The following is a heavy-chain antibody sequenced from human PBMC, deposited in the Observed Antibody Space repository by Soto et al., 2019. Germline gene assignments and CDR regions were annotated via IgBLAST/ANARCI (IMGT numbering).Heavy chain of an antibody. J-gene: IGHJ6*03. V-gene: IGHV4-39*01. Sequence: QLQLQESGPGLVKPSETLSLTCTVSGGSISSSSYYWGWIRQPPGKGLEWIGSIYYSGSTYYNPSLKSRVTIPVDTSKNQFSLKLSSVTAADTAVYYCARSYYGSGYYYMDVWGKGTTVTVSS. CDR1: GGSISSSSYY. CDR3: ARSYYGSGYYYMDV. CDR2: IYYSGST. D-gene: IGHD3-10*01.